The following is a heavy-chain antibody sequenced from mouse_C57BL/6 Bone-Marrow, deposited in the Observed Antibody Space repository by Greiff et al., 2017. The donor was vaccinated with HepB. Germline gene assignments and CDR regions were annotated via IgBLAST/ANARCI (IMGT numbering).Heavy chain of an antibody. CDR2: IRSKSSNYAT. Sequence: EVNVVESGGGLVQPKGSLKLSCAASGFTFNTYAMHWVRQAPGKGLEWVARIRSKSSNYATYYADSVKDRFTISRDDSQSMLYLQMNNLKTEDTAMYYCGRGGGYGPLGGYFDYWGQGTTLTVSS. CDR1: GFTFNTYA. D-gene: IGHD2-10*02. J-gene: IGHJ2*01. V-gene: IGHV10-3*01. CDR3: GRGGGYGPLGGYFDY.